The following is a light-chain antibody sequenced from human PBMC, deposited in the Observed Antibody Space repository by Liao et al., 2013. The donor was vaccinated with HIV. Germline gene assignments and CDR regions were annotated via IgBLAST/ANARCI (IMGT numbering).Light chain of an antibody. V-gene: IGLV3-21*04. Sequence: SYELTQSPSVSVAPGKTARITCGGNNIGNKSVHWYRQKPGQAPVLVIYYDSDRPLGIPERFSGSNSGNTATLTISRAEAGDEADYYCQLWDSSSDYWVFGGGTKLTVL. CDR3: QLWDSSSDYWV. CDR2: YDS. CDR1: NIGNKS. J-gene: IGLJ3*02.